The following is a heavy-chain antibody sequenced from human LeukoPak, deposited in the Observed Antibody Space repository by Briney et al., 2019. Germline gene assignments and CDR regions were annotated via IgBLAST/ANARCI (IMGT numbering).Heavy chain of an antibody. J-gene: IGHJ3*02. CDR1: GFTVSSNY. Sequence: GGSLRFSCAASGFTVSSNYMSWVRQAPGKGLEWVSVIYSGGSTYYADSVKGRFTISRDNSKNTLYLQMNSLRAEDTAGYYCAREVGGDYGAFDIWGQGTMVTVSS. V-gene: IGHV3-53*01. CDR3: AREVGGDYGAFDI. D-gene: IGHD4-17*01. CDR2: IYSGGST.